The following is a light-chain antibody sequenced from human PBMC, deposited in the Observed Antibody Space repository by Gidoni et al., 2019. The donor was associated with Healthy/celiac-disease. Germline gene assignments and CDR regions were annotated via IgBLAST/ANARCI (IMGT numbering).Light chain of an antibody. CDR1: QRISSW. J-gene: IGKJ4*01. V-gene: IGKV1-5*03. CDR2: KAS. Sequence: DIQMTESPSTLSASVADRVTITCRASQRISSWLPWYQQKPGKAPQLLIYKASSLESGGPSRFSGSGSGTEFTLTISSLQPDDFATYYCQQHNSYSQITFGGXTKVEIK. CDR3: QQHNSYSQIT.